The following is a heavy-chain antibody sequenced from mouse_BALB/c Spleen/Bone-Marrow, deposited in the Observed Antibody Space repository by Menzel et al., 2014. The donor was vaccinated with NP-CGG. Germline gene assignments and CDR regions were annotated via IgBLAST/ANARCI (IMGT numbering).Heavy chain of an antibody. Sequence: VKVVESGPELVKPGASVKMSCKASGYTFTSYYIHWVKQRPGQGLEWIGWFYPGDGSAKYNEKFKDKTTLTADKSSSTAYMLLSSLTSEDSAIYFCARWRYPYAMDYWGQGTSVTVSS. CDR2: FYPGDGSA. CDR1: GYTFTSYY. J-gene: IGHJ4*01. CDR3: ARWRYPYAMDY. V-gene: IGHV1S56*01. D-gene: IGHD5-1-1*01.